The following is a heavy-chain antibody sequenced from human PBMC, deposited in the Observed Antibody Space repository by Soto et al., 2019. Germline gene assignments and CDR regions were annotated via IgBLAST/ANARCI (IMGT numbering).Heavy chain of an antibody. D-gene: IGHD3-10*01. Sequence: QVQLVQSGAEMKKPGSSVKVSCQSSGGTFNTYAMNWVRQAPGQGPEWMGDISPMFGAANYAPKFQGRVPFTADDSTGTSHMQLSSVTSEDTARYFCAREVQVHTPAFVYWGQGTLVTVSS. J-gene: IGHJ4*02. CDR2: ISPMFGAA. CDR3: AREVQVHTPAFVY. CDR1: GGTFNTYA. V-gene: IGHV1-69*19.